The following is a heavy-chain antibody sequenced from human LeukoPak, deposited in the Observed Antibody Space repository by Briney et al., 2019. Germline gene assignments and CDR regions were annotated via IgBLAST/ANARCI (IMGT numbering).Heavy chain of an antibody. D-gene: IGHD3-10*01. CDR1: GFTFSSSW. V-gene: IGHV3-7*01. Sequence: GGSLRLSCATSGFTFSSSWMSWVRQAPGRGLECVANIKEDGREKYYVDSVKGRFTISRDNAKNSLYLQMSSLRAEDTAVYYCARGGRPDYWGQGTLVTVSS. CDR3: ARGGRPDY. CDR2: IKEDGREK. J-gene: IGHJ4*02.